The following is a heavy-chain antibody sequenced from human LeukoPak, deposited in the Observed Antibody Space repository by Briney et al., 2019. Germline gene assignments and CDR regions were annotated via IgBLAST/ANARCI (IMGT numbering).Heavy chain of an antibody. CDR1: GGSISSSSYY. CDR3: ARDVWGSHTKYHYYYYYMDV. V-gene: IGHV4-39*07. CDR2: IYYSGST. D-gene: IGHD3-16*01. Sequence: SETLSLTCTVSGGSISSSSYYWGWIRQPPGKGLEWIGSIYYSGSTYYNPSLKSRVTISVDTSKNQFSLKLSSVTAADTAVYYCARDVWGSHTKYHYYYYYMDVWGKGTTVTVSS. J-gene: IGHJ6*03.